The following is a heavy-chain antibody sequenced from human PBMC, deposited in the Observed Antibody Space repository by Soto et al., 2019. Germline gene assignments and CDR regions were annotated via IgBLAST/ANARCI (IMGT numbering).Heavy chain of an antibody. CDR2: VNPILSMS. J-gene: IGHJ4*02. D-gene: IGHD3-10*01. CDR1: GDTFNFYS. CDR3: ATSYGSGYRAFDF. V-gene: IGHV1-69*04. Sequence: QVQLVQSGAEVKRPGSSVKVSCKASGDTFNFYSINWVRQAPGLGLEWMGRVNPILSMSNYAQRFQGSVTMTADKSTSTAYMELSGLRFEDTAIYYCATSYGSGYRAFDFWGQGALVTVSS.